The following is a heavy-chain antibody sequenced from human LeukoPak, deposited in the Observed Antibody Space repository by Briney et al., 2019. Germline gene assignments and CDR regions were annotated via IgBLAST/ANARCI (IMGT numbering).Heavy chain of an antibody. J-gene: IGHJ4*02. CDR3: ARDSVAGTDY. Sequence: PGGSLRLSCSASGFTFSRYVMHWVRQAPGKGLEYVSGISSNGGSTYYANSVKGRFTISRDNSKNTLYLQMGSLRPEDMAVYYCARDSVAGTDYWGQGTLVTVSS. CDR2: ISSNGGST. CDR1: GFTFSRYV. D-gene: IGHD6-19*01. V-gene: IGHV3-64*01.